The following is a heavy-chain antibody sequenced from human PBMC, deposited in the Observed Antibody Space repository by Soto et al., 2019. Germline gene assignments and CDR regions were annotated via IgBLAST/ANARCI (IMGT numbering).Heavy chain of an antibody. V-gene: IGHV2-5*02. D-gene: IGHD2-15*01. CDR1: GFSLTRSGVG. CDR3: GHSGGYRIIDY. Sequence: QITLKESGPPLVKPTQTLTLTCTFSGFSLTRSGVGVGWIRQPPGKALEWLGIIYWDEDKRYSPSLKSRLTITKDTSKNQVVLKMTYMDPVDTATYYCGHSGGYRIIDYWGQGILVTVSS. J-gene: IGHJ4*01. CDR2: IYWDEDK.